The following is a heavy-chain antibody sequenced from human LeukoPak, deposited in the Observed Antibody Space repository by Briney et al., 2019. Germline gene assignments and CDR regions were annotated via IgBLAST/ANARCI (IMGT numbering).Heavy chain of an antibody. D-gene: IGHD6-13*01. Sequence: GGSLRLSCAASGFTFSNYVMHWVRQAPGRGLEWVSSISSSSYIYYADSLKGRFTISRDNAKNSLYLQMNSLRAEDTAVYSCARGIWAAVGYYFDYWGQGTLVTVSS. CDR2: ISSSSYI. V-gene: IGHV3-21*01. J-gene: IGHJ4*02. CDR1: GFTFSNYV. CDR3: ARGIWAAVGYYFDY.